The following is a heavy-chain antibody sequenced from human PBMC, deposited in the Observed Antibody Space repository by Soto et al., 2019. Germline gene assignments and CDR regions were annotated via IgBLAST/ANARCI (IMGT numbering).Heavy chain of an antibody. Sequence: QVQLVQSGAEVKKPGSSVKVSCKASGGTFNRYAISWVRQAPGQGLEWMGGIIPIFGIGNEAQRFQGRVTITADESTGTAYLELSSLRSEDTGVYCCARSASTLFGVVSIPPHYYSEVDVWGQGTTVTVSS. CDR1: GGTFNRYA. D-gene: IGHD3-3*01. CDR2: IIPIFGIG. J-gene: IGHJ6*02. V-gene: IGHV1-69*01. CDR3: ARSASTLFGVVSIPPHYYSEVDV.